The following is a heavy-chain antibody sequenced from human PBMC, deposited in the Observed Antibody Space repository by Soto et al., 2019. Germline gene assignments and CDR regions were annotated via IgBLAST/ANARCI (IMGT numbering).Heavy chain of an antibody. CDR1: GGSISSYY. V-gene: IGHV4-59*01. D-gene: IGHD6-13*01. CDR3: ARGIAAAGLVDY. Sequence: QVQLQESGPGLVKPSETLSLTCTVSGGSISSYYWSWIRQPPGKGLEWIGYIYYSGSTNYNPSLKGRVTISVDTSKNQFSLKLSSVTAADTAVYYCARGIAAAGLVDYWGQGTLVTVSS. J-gene: IGHJ4*02. CDR2: IYYSGST.